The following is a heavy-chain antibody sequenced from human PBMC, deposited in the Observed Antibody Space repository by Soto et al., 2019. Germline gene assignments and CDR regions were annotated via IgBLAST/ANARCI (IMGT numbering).Heavy chain of an antibody. CDR2: IYYSGST. CDR1: GGSISSYY. CDR3: ARERYYGMDV. J-gene: IGHJ6*02. V-gene: IGHV4-59*01. Sequence: SETLSLTCTVSGGSISSYYWSWIRQPPGKGLEWIGYIYYSGSTNYHPSLKSRVTISVDTSKNQFSLKLSSVTAADTTVYYCARERYYGMDVWGQGTTVTVSS.